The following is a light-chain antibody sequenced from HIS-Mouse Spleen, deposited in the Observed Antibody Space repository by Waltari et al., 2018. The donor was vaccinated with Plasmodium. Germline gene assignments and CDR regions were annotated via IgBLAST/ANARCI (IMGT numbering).Light chain of an antibody. CDR1: SSAVGGYNF. J-gene: IGLJ2*01. Sequence: QSALTQPRPVSGSPGQSVTISCTGPSSAVGGYNFVSWYQQHPGKAPKLMIYDVSKRPSGVPDSFSGSKSGNTASLTISGLQAEDEADYYCCSYAGSYTLVFGGGTKLTVL. CDR3: CSYAGSYTLV. CDR2: DVS. V-gene: IGLV2-11*01.